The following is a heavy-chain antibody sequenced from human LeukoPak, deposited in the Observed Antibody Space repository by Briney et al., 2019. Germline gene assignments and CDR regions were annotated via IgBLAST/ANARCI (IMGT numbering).Heavy chain of an antibody. CDR2: IYTSGST. Sequence: KPSQTLSLTCTVSGGSISSGSYYWSWIRQPAGKGLEWIGRIYTSGSTNYNPSLKSRVTISVDTSKNQFSLKLSSVTAADTAVYHCARDSWGIAARLDYYYYYMDVWGKGTTVTVSS. D-gene: IGHD6-6*01. CDR1: GGSISSGSYY. V-gene: IGHV4-61*02. CDR3: ARDSWGIAARLDYYYYYMDV. J-gene: IGHJ6*03.